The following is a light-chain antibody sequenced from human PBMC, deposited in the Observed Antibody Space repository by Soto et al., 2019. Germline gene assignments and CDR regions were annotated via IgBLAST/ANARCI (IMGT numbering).Light chain of an antibody. Sequence: DFVMTQSPLSLPVTLGQPASISCRSSQGLVHSDGNTYLNWFHQRPGQSPRRLIHKVSNRDSEVPDRFSGSGSDTDFTLKISRVEAEDAGVYYCMQGKHSLTFGGGTKVDIK. J-gene: IGKJ4*01. CDR1: QGLVHSDGNTY. CDR2: KVS. CDR3: MQGKHSLT. V-gene: IGKV2-30*02.